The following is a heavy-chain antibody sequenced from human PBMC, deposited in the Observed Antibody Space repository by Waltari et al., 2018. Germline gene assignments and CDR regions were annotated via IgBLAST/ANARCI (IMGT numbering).Heavy chain of an antibody. D-gene: IGHD1-1*01. V-gene: IGHV4-4*07. CDR2: IYTSGST. CDR3: ARDRLQPQGDYYFDY. CDR1: GGSISSYY. J-gene: IGHJ4*02. Sequence: QVQLQESGPGLVKPSETPSLTCTVSGGSISSYYWSWIRQPAGKGLEWIGRIYTSGSTNYNPSLKSRVTMSVDTSKNQFSLKLSSVTAADTAVYYCARDRLQPQGDYYFDYWGQGTLVTVSS.